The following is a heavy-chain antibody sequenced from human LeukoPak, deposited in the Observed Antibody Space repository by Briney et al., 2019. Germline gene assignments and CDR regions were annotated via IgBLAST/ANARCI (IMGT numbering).Heavy chain of an antibody. V-gene: IGHV5-51*01. Sequence: GESLKISCKGSGYSFTSYWIGWARQMPGKGLEWMGIIYPGDSDTRYSPSFQGQVTISADRSISTAYLQWSSLKASGTAMYYCARSQWLVRLPDYWGQGTLVTVSS. CDR3: ARSQWLVRLPDY. D-gene: IGHD6-19*01. J-gene: IGHJ4*02. CDR2: IYPGDSDT. CDR1: GYSFTSYW.